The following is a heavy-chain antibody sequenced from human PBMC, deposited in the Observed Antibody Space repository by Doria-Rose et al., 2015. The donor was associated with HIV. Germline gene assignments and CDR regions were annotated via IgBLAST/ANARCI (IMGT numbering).Heavy chain of an antibody. V-gene: IGHV4-34*01. CDR2: INHSGIT. Sequence: VQLQQWGAGLLKPSGTLSLTCAVYGGSFSGYYWSWIRQPPGKGLEWIGEINHSGITNYNPSLKSRVTISVDTSKNQFSLKLSSVTAADTAVYYCTRERIIWGSYRPPLDYWGQGTLVTVSS. CDR3: TRERIIWGSYRPPLDY. D-gene: IGHD3-16*02. CDR1: GGSFSGYY. J-gene: IGHJ4*02.